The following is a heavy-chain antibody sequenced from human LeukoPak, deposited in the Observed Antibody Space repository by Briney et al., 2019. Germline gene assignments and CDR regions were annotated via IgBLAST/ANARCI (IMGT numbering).Heavy chain of an antibody. Sequence: ASVKVSCKASGYTFTGYYMPLVRQAPGQGLEWMGWINPNSGGTNYAQKFQGWVTMTRDTSISTAYMELSRLRSDDTAVYYCAREIGCSSTSCYAAFDYWGQGTLVTVSS. CDR2: INPNSGGT. V-gene: IGHV1-2*04. CDR1: GYTFTGYY. CDR3: AREIGCSSTSCYAAFDY. D-gene: IGHD2-2*01. J-gene: IGHJ4*02.